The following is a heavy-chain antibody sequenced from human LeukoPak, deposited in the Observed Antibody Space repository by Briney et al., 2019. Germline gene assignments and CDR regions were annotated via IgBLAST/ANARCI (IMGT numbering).Heavy chain of an antibody. CDR1: GYTFTSYG. D-gene: IGHD6-13*01. Sequence: ASVKVSCKASGYTFTSYGISWVRQAPGQGLEWMGWISAYNGNTNYAQKLQGRVTMTTDTSTSTAYMELRSLRSDDTAVYYCARDSSIAAAGPDHYYYYGMDVWGQGTTVTVSS. J-gene: IGHJ6*02. V-gene: IGHV1-18*01. CDR3: ARDSSIAAAGPDHYYYYGMDV. CDR2: ISAYNGNT.